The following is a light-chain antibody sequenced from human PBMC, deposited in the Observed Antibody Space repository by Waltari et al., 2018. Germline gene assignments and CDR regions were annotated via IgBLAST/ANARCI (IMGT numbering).Light chain of an antibody. CDR1: SSDVGNYKL. CDR2: EGF. V-gene: IGLV2-14*02. J-gene: IGLJ3*02. Sequence: QSALTQPASVSGSPGQSITISCTGPSSDVGNYKLVSWYQQHPGKAPKLIIYEGFKRTSGVSDRVSGSQSGNTASLTVSGIQAEDGDDYYCSSYTSSNSWVFGWVFGGGTKLTVL. CDR3: SSYTSSNSWVFGWV.